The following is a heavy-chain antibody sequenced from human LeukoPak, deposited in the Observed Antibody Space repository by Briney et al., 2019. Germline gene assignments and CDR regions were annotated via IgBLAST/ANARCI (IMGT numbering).Heavy chain of an antibody. CDR3: AGGSGLPHFDY. J-gene: IGHJ4*02. V-gene: IGHV4-59*01. CDR1: GGPISSYY. CDR2: IYYSGTT. Sequence: SETLSLTCTVSGGPISSYYWSWIRQPPGKGLEWIGYIYYSGTTNYNPSLKSRVTISVDTSKNQFSLKLTSVTAADTAVYYCAGGSGLPHFDYWGQGTLVTVSS. D-gene: IGHD3-10*01.